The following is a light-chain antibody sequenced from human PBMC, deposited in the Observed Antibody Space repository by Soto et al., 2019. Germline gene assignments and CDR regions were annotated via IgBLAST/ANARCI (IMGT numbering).Light chain of an antibody. Sequence: QPVLTQTPSVSGTPGQRVNISCSGSSSNIGRNYVYWYHQFPGMAPKLLIYRYNERPSGVSDRFSGSKSGTSASLAISGLRSGDEADYHCATWDDSLGGPVFGGGTKVTVL. J-gene: IGLJ2*01. CDR3: ATWDDSLGGPV. CDR1: SSNIGRNY. V-gene: IGLV1-47*01. CDR2: RYN.